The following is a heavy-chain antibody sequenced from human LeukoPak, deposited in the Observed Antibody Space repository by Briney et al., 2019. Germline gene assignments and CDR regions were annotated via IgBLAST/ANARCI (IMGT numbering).Heavy chain of an antibody. V-gene: IGHV4-34*01. CDR1: GGSFSGYY. D-gene: IGHD2-15*01. CDR2: INHSGST. J-gene: IGHJ2*01. Sequence: SETLSLTCAVYGGSFSGYYWSWIRQPPGKGLEWIGEINHSGSTNYNPSLKSRVTISVDTSKNQFSLKLSSVTAADTAVYYCARRAKKPGDCSGGSCYSERYFDLWGRGTLVTVSS. CDR3: ARRAKKPGDCSGGSCYSERYFDL.